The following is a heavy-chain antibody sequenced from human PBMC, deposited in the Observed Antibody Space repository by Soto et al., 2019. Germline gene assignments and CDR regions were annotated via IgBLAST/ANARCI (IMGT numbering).Heavy chain of an antibody. Sequence: SVKVSCKASGGTFSSYTISWVRQAPGQGLEWMGGIIPIFGTANYAQKFQGRVTITADKFTSTAYMELSSLRSGETAVYYCASNGDYFNWFDPWGQATLVTVSS. CDR2: IIPIFGTA. D-gene: IGHD4-17*01. J-gene: IGHJ5*02. V-gene: IGHV1-69*06. CDR3: ASNGDYFNWFDP. CDR1: GGTFSSYT.